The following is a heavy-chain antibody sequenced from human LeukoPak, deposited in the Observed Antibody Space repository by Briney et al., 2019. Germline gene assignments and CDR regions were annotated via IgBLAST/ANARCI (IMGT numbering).Heavy chain of an antibody. Sequence: GGSLRLSCAASGFTFSSYSMNWVRQAPGKGLEWVSYISSSSSTIYYADSVKGRFTISRDNAKNSLYLQMNSLRAEDTAVYYCARLAPDYSNYYYYYMDVWGKGTTVTVSS. CDR1: GFTFSSYS. CDR3: ARLAPDYSNYYYYYMDV. J-gene: IGHJ6*03. CDR2: ISSSSSTI. D-gene: IGHD4-11*01. V-gene: IGHV3-48*01.